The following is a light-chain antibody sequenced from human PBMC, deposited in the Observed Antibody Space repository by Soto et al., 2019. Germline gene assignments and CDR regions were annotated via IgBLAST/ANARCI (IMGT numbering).Light chain of an antibody. CDR2: SVS. Sequence: IQTTQSPSFVSASVGDTVTITCRASQDLGSWLAWYQQKPGSAPKLLIYSVSSLQSGVPSRFSGSGSAKDFTLTISNLQPEDLASYFCQQADSFPVTFGQGTRLEIK. CDR3: QQADSFPVT. CDR1: QDLGSW. J-gene: IGKJ5*01. V-gene: IGKV1-12*01.